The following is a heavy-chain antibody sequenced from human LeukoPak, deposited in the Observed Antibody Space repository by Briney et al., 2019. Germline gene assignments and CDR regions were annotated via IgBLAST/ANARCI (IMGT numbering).Heavy chain of an antibody. CDR1: GFTFTNSA. V-gene: IGHV3-30*04. D-gene: IGHD2-2*01. J-gene: IGHJ4*02. CDR2: ISYDGSNK. Sequence: GRSLRLSCAASGFTFTNSAMHWVRQAPGKGLEWVAVISYDGSNKYYADSVKGRFTISRDNSKNTLYLQMNSLRAEDTAVYYCAALPAAASYDGDFDYWGQGTLVTVSS. CDR3: AALPAAASYDGDFDY.